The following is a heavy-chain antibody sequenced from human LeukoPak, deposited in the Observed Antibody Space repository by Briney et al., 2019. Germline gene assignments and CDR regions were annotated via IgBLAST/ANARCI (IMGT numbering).Heavy chain of an antibody. V-gene: IGHV3-11*01. J-gene: IGHJ4*02. Sequence: PGGSLRLSCTASGFTFSDHYMSWFRLSPGKGLEWLSYITSSGSITDYADSVKGRFTISRDNAKNTMFLQMNSLRPEDTAVYYCARDEETVAGLKGFDLWGQGTLVTVSS. CDR1: GFTFSDHY. D-gene: IGHD6-19*01. CDR3: ARDEETVAGLKGFDL. CDR2: ITSSGSIT.